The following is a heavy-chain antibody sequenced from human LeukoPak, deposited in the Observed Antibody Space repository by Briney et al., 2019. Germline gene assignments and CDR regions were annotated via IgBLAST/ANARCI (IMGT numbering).Heavy chain of an antibody. CDR1: GGTFGSYA. D-gene: IGHD3-22*01. CDR2: IIPILGIA. Sequence: ASVKVSCKASGGTFGSYAISWVRQAPGQGLEWMGRIIPILGIANYAQKFQGRVTITADKSTSTAYMELSSLRSEDTAVYYCARNFDTSVYYVFFDYWGQGALVTVSS. CDR3: ARNFDTSVYYVFFDY. J-gene: IGHJ4*02. V-gene: IGHV1-69*04.